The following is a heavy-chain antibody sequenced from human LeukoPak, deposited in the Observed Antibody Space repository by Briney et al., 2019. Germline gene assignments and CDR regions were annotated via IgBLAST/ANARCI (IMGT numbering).Heavy chain of an antibody. J-gene: IGHJ5*02. V-gene: IGHV4-38-2*02. CDR1: GYSLSIVYY. CDR3: ATDNSVRDEAWWFNP. D-gene: IGHD5-24*01. Sequence: PSETLSLTCTVSGYSLSIVYYWGWLRQPPGTGLEWIGKTYHSGSTYYNPSRKSRVTISVATSKNQFSLKLSSVTAADTAVYYCATDNSVRDEAWWFNPWGQGTLVTVSS. CDR2: TYHSGST.